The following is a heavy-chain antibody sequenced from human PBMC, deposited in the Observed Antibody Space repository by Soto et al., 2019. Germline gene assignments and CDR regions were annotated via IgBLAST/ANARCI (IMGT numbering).Heavy chain of an antibody. J-gene: IGHJ6*02. CDR2: IYWNDDK. V-gene: IGHV2-5*01. D-gene: IGHD6-13*01. CDR1: GFSLSTSGVG. Sequence: SGPTLVKPTQTLTLTCTFSGFSLSTSGVGVGWIRQPPGKALEWLALIYWNDDKRYSPSRKSRLTITKDTSKNQVVLKMTNMDPVDTATYYCAHRPVDTAAAGPSDTPKKYYYYYYGMDVWGQGTTVTVSS. CDR3: AHRPVDTAAAGPSDTPKKYYYYYYGMDV.